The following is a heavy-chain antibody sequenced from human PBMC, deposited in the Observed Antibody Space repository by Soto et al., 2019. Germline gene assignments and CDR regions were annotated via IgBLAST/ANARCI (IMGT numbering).Heavy chain of an antibody. CDR1: GYSFTNYG. V-gene: IGHV1-18*01. D-gene: IGHD3-3*01. J-gene: IGHJ4*02. CDR3: ARGGRFAVADTDY. CDR2: ISGYNGDT. Sequence: QVQLVQSGVEVKKPGASVKVSCKASGYSFTNYGITWVRQAPGQGLEWLGWISGYNGDTNYAQKFQGRVTMTTDTSPPTAYMDLRSLRYDDTAVYYCARGGRFAVADTDYWGQGTLLTVSS.